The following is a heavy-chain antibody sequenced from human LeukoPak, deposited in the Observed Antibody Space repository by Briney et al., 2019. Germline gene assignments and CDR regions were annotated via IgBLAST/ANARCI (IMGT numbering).Heavy chain of an antibody. Sequence: PGGSLRLSCAASGFTVSSNYMSWVRQSPGKGLEWVSVIYSGGTTYYADSVMGRFTISRDISKNTLYLQMNSLRAEDTAVYYCARESLLRGIITSAFDIWGQGTKVTVSS. CDR1: GFTVSSNY. CDR3: ARESLLRGIITSAFDI. CDR2: IYSGGTT. D-gene: IGHD3-10*01. J-gene: IGHJ3*02. V-gene: IGHV3-53*01.